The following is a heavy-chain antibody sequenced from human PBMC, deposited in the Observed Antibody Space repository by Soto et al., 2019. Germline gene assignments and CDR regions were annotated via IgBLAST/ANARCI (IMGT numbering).Heavy chain of an antibody. V-gene: IGHV1-18*01. Sequence: ASVKVSCKASGYTFTSYGISWVRQAPGQGLEWMGWISAYNGNTNYAQKLQGRVTMTTDTSTSTAYMELRSLRSDDKAVYYCARGHSYSSSWYYFDYWGQGTLVTVSS. J-gene: IGHJ4*02. CDR2: ISAYNGNT. D-gene: IGHD6-13*01. CDR1: GYTFTSYG. CDR3: ARGHSYSSSWYYFDY.